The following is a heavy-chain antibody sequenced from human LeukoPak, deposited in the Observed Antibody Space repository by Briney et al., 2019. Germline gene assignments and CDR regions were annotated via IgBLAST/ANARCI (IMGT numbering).Heavy chain of an antibody. CDR3: ARGRQPDC. Sequence: GGTLRLSCAASGFTFSDYYMSWIRQAPGKGLEWVSYISSGSSYTNNADSVKGRFTISRDNAKNSLYLQMNSLRAEDTAVYYCARGRQPDCWGQGTLVTVFS. CDR1: GFTFSDYY. CDR2: ISSGSSYT. D-gene: IGHD2-2*01. J-gene: IGHJ4*02. V-gene: IGHV3-11*05.